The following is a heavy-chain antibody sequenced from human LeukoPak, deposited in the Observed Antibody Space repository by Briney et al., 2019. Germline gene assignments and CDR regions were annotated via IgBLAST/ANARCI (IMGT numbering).Heavy chain of an antibody. CDR3: ANIKAGYYYYMDV. V-gene: IGHV4-59*01. Sequence: SETLSLTFTDSGGSIRSYYWSWIRQPPGKGLEWIGYIYYSGSTNYNPSLKSRVTISVDTSTNQFSLKLSSVTAADTAVYYCANIKAGYYYYMDVWGKGTTVTVSS. CDR1: GGSIRSYY. J-gene: IGHJ6*03. D-gene: IGHD6-19*01. CDR2: IYYSGST.